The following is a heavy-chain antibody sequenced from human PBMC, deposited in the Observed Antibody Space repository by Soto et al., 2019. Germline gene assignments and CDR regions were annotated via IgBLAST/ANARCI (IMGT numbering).Heavy chain of an antibody. J-gene: IGHJ4*02. V-gene: IGHV3-48*03. Sequence: GGSLRLSCAASGFTFSSYEMMWVRQAPGKGLEWVSFIHTSRGTTYYADSVKGRFTISRDNAQNSLYLQMSSLRAEDTAVYYCSTSLSGYYYSYWGQGTLVTVSS. D-gene: IGHD3-22*01. CDR1: GFTFSSYE. CDR2: IHTSRGTT. CDR3: STSLSGYYYSY.